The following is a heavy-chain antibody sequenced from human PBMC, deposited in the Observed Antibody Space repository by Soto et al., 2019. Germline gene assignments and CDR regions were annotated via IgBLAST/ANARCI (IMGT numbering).Heavy chain of an antibody. D-gene: IGHD3-3*01. CDR1: GGSFSGYY. Sequence: KTSETLSRTCAVYGGSFSGYYCSWIRQPPGKGLEGIGEINHSGSTNYNPSRKSRVSISVDTCKNQWYLKLSSVTAADTAVYYCARARGRKEVTIFGVVIQAPYFDYWGQGTLVTVSS. CDR2: INHSGST. CDR3: ARARGRKEVTIFGVVIQAPYFDY. J-gene: IGHJ4*02. V-gene: IGHV4-34*01.